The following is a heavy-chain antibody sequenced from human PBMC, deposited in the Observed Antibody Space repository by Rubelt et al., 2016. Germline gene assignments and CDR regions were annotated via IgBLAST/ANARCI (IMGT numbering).Heavy chain of an antibody. CDR1: GFIFSGYS. V-gene: IGHV3-48*01. CDR3: ATDSGRRLEY. J-gene: IGHJ4*02. Sequence: EVKLAESGGGLVQPGGSLRLSCAASGFIFSGYSMNWVRQAPGKGLEWVSYISSSSSTAYYADSVEGRFPISRDKAKNALYLQMNSLTAEDTAVYYCATDSGRRLEYWGQGTLVTVSS. D-gene: IGHD1-26*01. CDR2: ISSSSSTA.